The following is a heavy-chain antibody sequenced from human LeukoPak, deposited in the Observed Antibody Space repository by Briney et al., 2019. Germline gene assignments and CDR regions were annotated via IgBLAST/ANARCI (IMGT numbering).Heavy chain of an antibody. V-gene: IGHV3-30*04. CDR2: ISYDGSNK. J-gene: IGHJ4*02. Sequence: PGGSLRLSCAASGFTFSSYAMHWVRQAPGKGLEWVAVISYDGSNKYYADSVKGRFTISRDNSKNTLYLQMNSLRAEDTAVYYCARTPATAICDFDYWGQGTLVTVSS. CDR3: ARTPATAICDFDY. CDR1: GFTFSSYA. D-gene: IGHD2-2*02.